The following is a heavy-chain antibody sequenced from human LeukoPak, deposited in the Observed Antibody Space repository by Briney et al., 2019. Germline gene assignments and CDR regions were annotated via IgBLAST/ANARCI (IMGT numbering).Heavy chain of an antibody. V-gene: IGHV3-7*01. D-gene: IGHD2-21*01. Sequence: GGSLRLSCAASGFTFISYWMHWVRQAPGKGLEWVANIKQDGSEKYYVDSVKGRFTISRDNAKNSLYLQMNSLRAEDTAVYYCANSVPSERGWGQGTLVTVSS. J-gene: IGHJ4*02. CDR3: ANSVPSERG. CDR1: GFTFISYW. CDR2: IKQDGSEK.